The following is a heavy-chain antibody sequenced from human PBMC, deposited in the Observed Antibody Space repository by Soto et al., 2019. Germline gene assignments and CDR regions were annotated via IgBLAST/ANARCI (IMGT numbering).Heavy chain of an antibody. CDR1: GFTFSSYS. CDR3: ARVRYCSSTSCYGDRYYFDY. D-gene: IGHD2-2*01. J-gene: IGHJ4*02. CDR2: ISSSSSYI. V-gene: IGHV3-21*01. Sequence: PGGSLRLSCAASGFTFSSYSMNWVRQAPGKGLEWVSSISSSSSYIYYADSVKGRFTISRDNAKNSLYLQMNSLRAEDTAVYYCARVRYCSSTSCYGDRYYFDYWGQGTLVTVSS.